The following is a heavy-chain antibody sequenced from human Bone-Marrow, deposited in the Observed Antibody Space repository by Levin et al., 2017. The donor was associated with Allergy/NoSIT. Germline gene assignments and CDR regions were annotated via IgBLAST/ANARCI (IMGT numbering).Heavy chain of an antibody. Sequence: GSLRLSCPASGFTFGDYAMSWFRQAPGKGLEWVGFIRSKAYGGTTEYAASVKGRFTISRDDSKSIAYLQMNSLKTEDTAVYYCTRDRRGYCSGGSCYSFYYYYGMDGWGQGTTVTVSS. D-gene: IGHD2-15*01. CDR1: GFTFGDYA. CDR2: IRSKAYGGTT. J-gene: IGHJ6*02. V-gene: IGHV3-49*03. CDR3: TRDRRGYCSGGSCYSFYYYYGMDG.